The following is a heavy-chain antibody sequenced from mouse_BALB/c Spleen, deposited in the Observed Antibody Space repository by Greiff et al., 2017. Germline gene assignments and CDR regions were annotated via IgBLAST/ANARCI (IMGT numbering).Heavy chain of an antibody. Sequence: DVMLVESGGGLVQPGGSRKLSCAASGFTFSSFGMHWVRQAPEKGLEWVAYISSGSSTIYYADTVKGRFTISRDNPKNTLFLQMTSLRSEDTAMYYCARYRGWVDYWGQGTTLTVSS. CDR3: ARYRGWVDY. D-gene: IGHD3-3*01. CDR2: ISSGSSTI. V-gene: IGHV5-17*02. CDR1: GFTFSSFG. J-gene: IGHJ2*01.